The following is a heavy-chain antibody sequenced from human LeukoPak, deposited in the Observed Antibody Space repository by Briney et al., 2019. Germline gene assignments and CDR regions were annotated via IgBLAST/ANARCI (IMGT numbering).Heavy chain of an antibody. CDR2: IIPIFGTA. CDR3: ARLPDTAMVDFDY. D-gene: IGHD5-18*01. Sequence: SVKVSCKASGGTFSSYAISWVRQAPGQGLEWMGGIIPIFGTANYAQKLQGRVTITADESTSTAYMELSSLRSEDTAVYYCARLPDTAMVDFDYWGQGTLVTVSS. V-gene: IGHV1-69*13. CDR1: GGTFSSYA. J-gene: IGHJ4*02.